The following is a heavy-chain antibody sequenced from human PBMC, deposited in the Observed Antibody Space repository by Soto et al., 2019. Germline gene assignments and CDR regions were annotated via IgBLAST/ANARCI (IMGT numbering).Heavy chain of an antibody. CDR1: GFTFSNAW. Sequence: EVQLVESGGGLIKPGGSLRLSCAASGFTFSNAWMSWVRQAPGKGLEWVGRIKSKTDGGTTDYAAPVKGRFTISRDDSKNTLYLQMNSLKTEDTAVYYCTTGDSSGWYFRIDYWGQGTLVTVSS. J-gene: IGHJ4*02. CDR3: TTGDSSGWYFRIDY. D-gene: IGHD6-19*01. V-gene: IGHV3-15*01. CDR2: IKSKTDGGTT.